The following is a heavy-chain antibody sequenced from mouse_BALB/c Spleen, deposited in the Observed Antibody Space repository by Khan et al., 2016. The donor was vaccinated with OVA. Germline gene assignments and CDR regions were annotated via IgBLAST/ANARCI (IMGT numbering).Heavy chain of an antibody. J-gene: IGHJ2*01. CDR3: ARDGYYFDY. CDR1: GFSLTSFG. V-gene: IGHV2-9*02. D-gene: IGHD2-2*01. Sequence: QVQLKQSGPGLVVPSQSLSITCTVSGFSLTSFGVYWVRQPPGKGLEWLGVIWADGTTNYNSALMSRLSISKDNSKSQVFLNMNSLQTDDTAIYYCARDGYYFDYWGQGTTLTVSS. CDR2: IWADGTT.